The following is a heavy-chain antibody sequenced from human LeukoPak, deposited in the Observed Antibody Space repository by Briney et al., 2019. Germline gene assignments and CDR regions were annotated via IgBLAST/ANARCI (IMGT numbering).Heavy chain of an antibody. CDR2: INHSGST. CDR1: GGSFSGYY. V-gene: IGHV4-34*01. J-gene: IGHJ3*02. Sequence: KSSQTLSLTCAVYGGSFSGYYWSWIRQPPGKGLEWIGEINHSGSTNYNASLKSRVTILVDTSKNQFSLKLSSVTAADTAVYYCARHGLIAARHAFDIWGQGTMVTVSS. D-gene: IGHD6-13*01. CDR3: ARHGLIAARHAFDI.